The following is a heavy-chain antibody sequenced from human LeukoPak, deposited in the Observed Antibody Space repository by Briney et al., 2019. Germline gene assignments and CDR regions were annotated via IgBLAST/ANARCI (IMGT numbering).Heavy chain of an antibody. CDR2: IYFSGST. V-gene: IGHV4-59*01. Sequence: PSETLSLTCTVSGASINSNYWSWFRQPLGKEPEWIGYIYFSGSTNYNPSLWSRVAISVDRSRNQFSLKLTSMTAADTAVYYCASGPEWLRYPAYWGQGTLVTVSS. D-gene: IGHD5-12*01. CDR3: ASGPEWLRYPAY. J-gene: IGHJ4*02. CDR1: GASINSNY.